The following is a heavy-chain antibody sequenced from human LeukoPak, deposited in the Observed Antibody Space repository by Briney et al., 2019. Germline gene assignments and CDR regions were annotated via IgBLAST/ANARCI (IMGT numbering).Heavy chain of an antibody. J-gene: IGHJ4*02. CDR1: GGSISSSDYY. CDR2: GYYSGST. CDR3: ATTNVLLWFGELSKTAYFDY. D-gene: IGHD3-10*01. V-gene: IGHV4-39*01. Sequence: PSETLSLTCTVSGGSISSSDYYWVWIRQPPGKGLEWIGSGYYSGSTYYNPSVRSRVAISVDTSKNQFSLKLSSVTAADTAVYYCATTNVLLWFGELSKTAYFDYWGQGTLVTVSS.